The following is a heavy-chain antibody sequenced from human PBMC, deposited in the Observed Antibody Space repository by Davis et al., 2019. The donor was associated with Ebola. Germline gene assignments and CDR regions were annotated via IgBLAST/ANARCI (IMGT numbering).Heavy chain of an antibody. CDR1: GGSFSGYY. CDR3: ARKFPYCSSTSCYNWGFDP. J-gene: IGHJ5*02. V-gene: IGHV4-34*01. CDR2: INHSGST. D-gene: IGHD2-2*02. Sequence: PSETLSLTCAVYGGSFSGYYWSWIRQPPGKGLEWIGEINHSGSTNYNPSLKSRVTISVDTSKNQFSLKLSSVTAADTAVYYCARKFPYCSSTSCYNWGFDPWGQGTLVTVSS.